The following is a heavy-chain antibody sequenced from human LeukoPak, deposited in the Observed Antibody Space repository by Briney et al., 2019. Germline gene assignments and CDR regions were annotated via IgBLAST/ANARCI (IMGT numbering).Heavy chain of an antibody. Sequence: SETLSLTCTVSGGSISSYYWSWIRQPPGKGLEWIGYIYYSVSTNYNPSLKSRVTISVDTSKNQFSLKLSSVTAADTAVYYCARVGDYGGNSVGYWGQGTLVTVSS. CDR1: GGSISSYY. V-gene: IGHV4-59*01. CDR3: ARVGDYGGNSVGY. D-gene: IGHD4-23*01. J-gene: IGHJ4*02. CDR2: IYYSVST.